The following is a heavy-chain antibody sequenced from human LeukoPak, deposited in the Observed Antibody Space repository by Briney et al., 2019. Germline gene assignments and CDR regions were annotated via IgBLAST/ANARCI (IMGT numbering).Heavy chain of an antibody. D-gene: IGHD5-24*01. CDR3: ARGGRRDGYNSYYFDY. J-gene: IGHJ4*02. Sequence: ASVKVSCKASGYTFTGYYMHWVRQAPGQGLEWMGWINPNSGGTNYARKFQGRVTMTRDTSISTAYMELSRLRSDDTAVYYCARGGRRDGYNSYYFDYWGQGTLVTVSS. CDR1: GYTFTGYY. V-gene: IGHV1-2*02. CDR2: INPNSGGT.